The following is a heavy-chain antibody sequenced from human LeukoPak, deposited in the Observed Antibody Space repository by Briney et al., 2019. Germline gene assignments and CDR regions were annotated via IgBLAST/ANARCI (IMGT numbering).Heavy chain of an antibody. J-gene: IGHJ5*02. V-gene: IGHV3-23*01. D-gene: IGHD2-2*01. CDR2: ISGSGGST. CDR1: GFTFNSYE. CDR3: AKDLTGGSTRVVPAANPFDP. Sequence: QPGGSLRLSCAASGFTFNSYEMNRVRQAPGKGLEWVSAISGSGGSTYYADSVKGRFTISRDNSKNTLYLQMNSLIVEDTAVYYCAKDLTGGSTRVVPAANPFDPWGQGTLVTVSS.